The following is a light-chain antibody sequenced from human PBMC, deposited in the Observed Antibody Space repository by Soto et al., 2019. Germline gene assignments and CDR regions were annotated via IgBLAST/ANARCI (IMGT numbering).Light chain of an antibody. CDR3: QQYGSSPIT. CDR1: QRVSSIY. J-gene: IGKJ3*01. V-gene: IGKV3-20*01. CDR2: GAS. Sequence: EIVLTPSPGTLSLSPGERATLSCRASQRVSSIYLAWYQQTPGQAPRLLIDGASGRSTGIPDRFSGSGSGTDFTLTIIRLEPEDFAVYYCQQYGSSPITFGPGTKVDIK.